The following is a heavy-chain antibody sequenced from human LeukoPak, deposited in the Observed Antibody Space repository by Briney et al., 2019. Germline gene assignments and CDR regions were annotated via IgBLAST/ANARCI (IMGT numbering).Heavy chain of an antibody. Sequence: GGSLRLSCAASGFTFSSYEMNWVRQAPGKGLEWVSYISSSDSTIYYADSVKGRFTISRDNAKNSLYLQMNSLRAEDTAVYYCARVPSEEYYDYVWGSYRLGPYFDYWGQGTLVTVSS. J-gene: IGHJ4*02. CDR3: ARVPSEEYYDYVWGSYRLGPYFDY. CDR1: GFTFSSYE. CDR2: ISSSDSTI. V-gene: IGHV3-48*03. D-gene: IGHD3-16*02.